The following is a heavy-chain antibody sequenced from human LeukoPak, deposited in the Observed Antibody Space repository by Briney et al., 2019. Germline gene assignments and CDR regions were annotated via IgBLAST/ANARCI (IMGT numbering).Heavy chain of an antibody. CDR2: INPSGGST. D-gene: IGHD3-22*01. CDR1: GYTFTSYY. CDR3: ARDQRYDSSGYYGPDFDY. V-gene: IGHV1-46*01. J-gene: IGHJ4*02. Sequence: ASVKVSCKASGYTFTSYYMHWVRQPPGQGLEWMGIINPSGGSTSYAQKFQGRVTMTRDMSTSTVYMELSSLRSEDTAVYYCARDQRYDSSGYYGPDFDYWGQGTLVTVSS.